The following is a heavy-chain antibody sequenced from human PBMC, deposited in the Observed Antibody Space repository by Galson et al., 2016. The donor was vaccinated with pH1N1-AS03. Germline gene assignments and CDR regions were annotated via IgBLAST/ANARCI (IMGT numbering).Heavy chain of an antibody. V-gene: IGHV4-30-2*01. CDR1: GDSISNGGYS. CDR3: ARGPPGASVAYYSGMDV. D-gene: IGHD4/OR15-4a*01. Sequence: TLSLTCAVSGDSISNGGYSWSWIRQPPGKGLEWIGYIFHSGTTFYTPYLKSRVTMSVDRPSNQFSLRLISVTAADTAVYYCARGPPGASVAYYSGMDVWGPGTMVIVSS. J-gene: IGHJ6*02. CDR2: IFHSGTT.